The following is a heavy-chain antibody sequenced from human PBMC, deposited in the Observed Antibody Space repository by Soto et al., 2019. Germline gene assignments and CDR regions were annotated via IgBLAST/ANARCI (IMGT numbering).Heavy chain of an antibody. J-gene: IGHJ4*02. CDR3: ARDPSAYFDWTLDY. Sequence: QVQLVQSGAEVKKPGASVKVSCKASGYTFTSYAMHWVRQAPGQRLEWMGWINAGNGNTKYSQKFQGRVTITRDTSASTAYMELSSLRSEDTAVYYCARDPSAYFDWTLDYWGQGTLVTVSS. CDR1: GYTFTSYA. CDR2: INAGNGNT. D-gene: IGHD3-9*01. V-gene: IGHV1-3*01.